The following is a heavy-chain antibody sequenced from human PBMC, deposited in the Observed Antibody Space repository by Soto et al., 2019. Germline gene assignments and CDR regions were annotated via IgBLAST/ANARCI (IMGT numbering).Heavy chain of an antibody. CDR3: AREQNWTLDY. CDR2: IYYSGST. D-gene: IGHD1-1*01. J-gene: IGHJ4*02. CDR1: GGSISSSSYY. Sequence: SETLSLTCTVSGGSISSSSYYWGWIRQPPGKGLEWIGSIYYSGSTYYNPSLKSRVTISVDTSKNQFSLKLSSVTAADTAVYYCAREQNWTLDYWGQGTLVTVSS. V-gene: IGHV4-39*07.